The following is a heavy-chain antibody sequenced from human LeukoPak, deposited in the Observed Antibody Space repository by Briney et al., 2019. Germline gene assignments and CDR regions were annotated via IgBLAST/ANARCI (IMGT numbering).Heavy chain of an antibody. CDR3: ARVIRAAPGKGYFDY. CDR1: GFTFSSYA. V-gene: IGHV3-23*01. CDR2: ISGSGGST. J-gene: IGHJ4*02. D-gene: IGHD6-13*01. Sequence: GGSLRLSCAASGFTFSSYAMSWVRQAPGKGLEWVSAISGSGGSTYYADSVKGRFTISRDSSKNTLYLQMNSLRAEDTAIYYCARVIRAAPGKGYFDYWGQGTLVTVSS.